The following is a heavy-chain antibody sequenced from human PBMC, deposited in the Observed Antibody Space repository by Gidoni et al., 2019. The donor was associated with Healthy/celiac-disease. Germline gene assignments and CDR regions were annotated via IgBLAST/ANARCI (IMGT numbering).Heavy chain of an antibody. CDR1: GFTFSSYS. CDR3: ARQQIVATIADY. Sequence: EVQLVESGGGLVKPGGSLRLSCAASGFTFSSYSMNWVRQAPGKGLEWVSSISSSGSTIYYADSVKGRFTISRDNAKNALYLQMNSLRAEDTAVYYCARQQIVATIADYWGQGTLVTVSS. V-gene: IGHV3-21*01. CDR2: ISSSGSTI. J-gene: IGHJ4*02. D-gene: IGHD5-12*01.